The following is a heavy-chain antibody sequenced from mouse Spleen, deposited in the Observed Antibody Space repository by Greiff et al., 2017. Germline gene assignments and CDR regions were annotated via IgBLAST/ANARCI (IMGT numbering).Heavy chain of an antibody. D-gene: IGHD3-3*01. J-gene: IGHJ1*01. Sequence: EVQGVESGGGLVKPGGSLKLSCAASGFTFSSYAMSWVRQTPEKRLEWVATISSGGSYTYYPDSVKGRFTISRDNAKNTLYLQMSSLRSEDTAMYYCARQRDPYWYFDVWGAGTTVTVSS. CDR2: ISSGGSYT. CDR1: GFTFSSYA. CDR3: ARQRDPYWYFDV. V-gene: IGHV5-9-3*01.